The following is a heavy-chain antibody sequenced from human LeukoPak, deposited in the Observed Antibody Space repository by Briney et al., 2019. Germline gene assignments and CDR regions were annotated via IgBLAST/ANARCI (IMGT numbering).Heavy chain of an antibody. J-gene: IGHJ4*02. Sequence: ASVKVSCKASAYTFTSYYMHWVRQAPGQGLEWMGIINPSGGSTSYAQKFQGRVTMTRDTSTSTVYMELSSLRSEDAAVYYCARWNTAMAFDYWGQGTLVTVSS. V-gene: IGHV1-46*01. CDR2: INPSGGST. CDR1: AYTFTSYY. D-gene: IGHD5-18*01. CDR3: ARWNTAMAFDY.